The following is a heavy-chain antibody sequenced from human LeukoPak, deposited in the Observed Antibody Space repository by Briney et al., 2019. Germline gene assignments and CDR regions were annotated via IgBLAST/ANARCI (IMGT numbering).Heavy chain of an antibody. CDR1: GFNFSSHC. J-gene: IGHJ3*02. CDR2: ISSSSSYI. V-gene: IGHV3-21*01. Sequence: GFLRIFCSGSGFNFSSHCINLVRQASRKGLELVSSISSSSSYIYYADSVKGRFTISRDNAKNSLYLQMNSLRAEDTAVYYCARTIAAAAIGEAFDIWGQGTMVTVSS. CDR3: ARTIAAAAIGEAFDI. D-gene: IGHD6-13*01.